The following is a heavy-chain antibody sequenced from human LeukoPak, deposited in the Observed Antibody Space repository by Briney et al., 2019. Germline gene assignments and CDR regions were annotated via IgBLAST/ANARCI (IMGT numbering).Heavy chain of an antibody. J-gene: IGHJ4*02. V-gene: IGHV4-39*07. Sequence: SETLSLTCTVSGGSIGSSTYFWSWIRQPPGKGLEWIGESNHSGSTTYNPSLKSRVTISVDTSKNQFSLKLSSVTAADTAVYYCARGRSLHCFDYWGQGTLVTVSS. CDR2: SNHSGST. CDR3: ARGRSLHCFDY. CDR1: GGSIGSSTYF.